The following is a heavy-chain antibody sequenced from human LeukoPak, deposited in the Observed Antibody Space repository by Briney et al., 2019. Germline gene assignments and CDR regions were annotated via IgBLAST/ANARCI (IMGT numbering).Heavy chain of an antibody. V-gene: IGHV4-39*01. D-gene: IGHD5-24*01. CDR3: ARLGDGYKQIDY. Sequence: PSETLSLTCTVSSGSISSSSYYWGWIRQPPGKGLEWIGSIYYSGSTYYNPSLKSRVTISVDTSKNQFSLKLSSVTAADTAVYYCARLGDGYKQIDYWGQGTLVTVSS. J-gene: IGHJ4*02. CDR1: SGSISSSSYY. CDR2: IYYSGST.